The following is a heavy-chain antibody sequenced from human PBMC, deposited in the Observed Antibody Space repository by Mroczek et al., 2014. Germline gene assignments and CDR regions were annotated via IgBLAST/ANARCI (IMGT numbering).Heavy chain of an antibody. J-gene: IGHJ4*02. CDR2: ISYDGSNK. CDR1: GFTFSSYA. D-gene: IGHD3-3*01. Sequence: ESGGGVVQPGRSLRLSCAASGFTFSSYAMHWVRQAPGKGLEWVAVISYDGSNKYYADSVKGRFTISRDNSKNTLYLQMNSLRAEDTAVYYCARDGLRFLEWPKLGYFDYWGQGTLVTVSS. V-gene: IGHV3-30-3*01. CDR3: ARDGLRFLEWPKLGYFDY.